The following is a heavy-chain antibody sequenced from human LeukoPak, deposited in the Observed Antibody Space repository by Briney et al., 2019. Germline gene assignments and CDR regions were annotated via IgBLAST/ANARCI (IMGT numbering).Heavy chain of an antibody. CDR2: ISSSSTYI. CDR3: AREPTAMIL. V-gene: IGHV3-21*01. J-gene: IGHJ4*02. Sequence: GGSLRLSCAASGFTFSSYAMSWVRQAPGKGLEWVSSISSSSTYIYYADSVKGRFTISRDNAKNSLYLQMNSLRVEDTAVYYCAREPTAMILWGQGTLVTVSS. D-gene: IGHD5-18*01. CDR1: GFTFSSYA.